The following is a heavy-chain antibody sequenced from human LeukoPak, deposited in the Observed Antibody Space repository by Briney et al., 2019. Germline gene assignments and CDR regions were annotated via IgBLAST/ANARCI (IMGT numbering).Heavy chain of an antibody. CDR2: IYYSGST. CDR1: GGSISSYY. D-gene: IGHD4-17*01. CDR3: ARQRKTFYGDRTHYYFDY. V-gene: IGHV4-59*08. Sequence: PSETLSLTCTVSGGSISSYYWSWIRQPPGKGLEWIGYIYYSGSTNYNPSLKSRVTISVDTSKNQFSLKLSSVTAADTAVYYCARQRKTFYGDRTHYYFDYWGQGTLVTVSS. J-gene: IGHJ4*02.